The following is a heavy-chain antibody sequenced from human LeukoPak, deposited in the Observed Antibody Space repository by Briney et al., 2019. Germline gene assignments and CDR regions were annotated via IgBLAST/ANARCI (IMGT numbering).Heavy chain of an antibody. CDR2: IDPNSGDI. V-gene: IGHV1-2*02. CDR1: GYTFTAYY. Sequence: ASVKVSCKASGYTFTAYYMHWVRQAPGQGLEWMGWIDPNSGDINYAQKFQGRVTMTRDTSINTAYMELSSLRSDDTAIFYCARDVGYSGYAPLGYWGQGTLVTVSS. J-gene: IGHJ4*02. CDR3: ARDVGYSGYAPLGY. D-gene: IGHD5-12*01.